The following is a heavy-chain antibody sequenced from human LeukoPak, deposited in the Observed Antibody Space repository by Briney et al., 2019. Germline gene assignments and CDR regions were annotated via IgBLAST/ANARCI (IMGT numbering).Heavy chain of an antibody. CDR3: TSNLYCSTSSCYTLDN. J-gene: IGHJ4*02. Sequence: GGSLRLSCAASGFTFSNGWTSWVRQAPGKGLEWVGRIKSKSERGTTDYAAPVKGRFTISRDGSTNTVYLHMNSLKTEDTAVYFCTSNLYCSTSSCYTLDNWGQGTLVAVSP. D-gene: IGHD2-2*02. V-gene: IGHV3-15*01. CDR2: IKSKSERGTT. CDR1: GFTFSNGW.